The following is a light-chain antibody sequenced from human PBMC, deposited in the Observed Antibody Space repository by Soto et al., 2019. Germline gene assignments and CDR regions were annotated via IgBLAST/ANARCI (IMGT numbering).Light chain of an antibody. CDR1: QDISNY. J-gene: IGKJ1*01. CDR3: QQYYSYPPT. Sequence: IQITQSPSSLSASVGDRVTITCQASQDISNYLAWYQQKPGKAPKLLIYAASTLQSGVPSRFSGSGSGTDFTLTISCLQSEDFATYYCQQYYSYPPTFGQGTKVDI. V-gene: IGKV1-8*01. CDR2: AAS.